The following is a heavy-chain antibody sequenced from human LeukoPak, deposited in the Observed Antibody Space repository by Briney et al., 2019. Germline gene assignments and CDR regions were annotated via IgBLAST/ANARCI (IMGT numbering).Heavy chain of an antibody. CDR1: GFTVSSNY. CDR2: IYSGGST. J-gene: IGHJ6*02. D-gene: IGHD1-14*01. Sequence: GGSPRLSCAASGFTVSSNYMSWVRQAPGKGLERVSVIYSGGSTYYADSVKGRFTISRDNSKNTLYLQMNSLRAEDTAVYYCASGRGPGCRMDVWGQGTTVTLSS. CDR3: ASGRGPGCRMDV. V-gene: IGHV3-66*01.